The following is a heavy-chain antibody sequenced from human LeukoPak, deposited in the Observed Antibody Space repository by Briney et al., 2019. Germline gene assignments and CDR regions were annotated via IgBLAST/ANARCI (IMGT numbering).Heavy chain of an antibody. CDR1: GYTFTSYD. D-gene: IGHD3-3*01. CDR3: ARLDFWSGYYPDY. V-gene: IGHV1-8*01. CDR2: MNPNSGNT. Sequence: GASVKVSCKASGYTFTSYDINWVRQATGQGLEWMGWMNPNSGNTGNAQKFQGRVTMTRNTSISTAYMELSSLRSEDTAVYYCARLDFWSGYYPDYWGQETLVTVSS. J-gene: IGHJ4*02.